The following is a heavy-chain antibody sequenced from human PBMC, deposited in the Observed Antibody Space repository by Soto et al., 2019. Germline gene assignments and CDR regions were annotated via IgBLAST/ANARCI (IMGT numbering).Heavy chain of an antibody. Sequence: PGGSLSLSCASSGVPGSGNYMSWVRPAPGKGLEWVSVIYSGGSTYYADSVKGRFTISRDNSKNTLYLQMNSLRAEDTAVYYCAREDYYDSSGYYGYWGQGTLVT. D-gene: IGHD3-22*01. CDR1: GVPGSGNY. CDR2: IYSGGST. V-gene: IGHV3-53*01. J-gene: IGHJ4*02. CDR3: AREDYYDSSGYYGY.